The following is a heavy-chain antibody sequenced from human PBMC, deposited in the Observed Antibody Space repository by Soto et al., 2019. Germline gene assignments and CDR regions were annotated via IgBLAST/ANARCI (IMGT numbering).Heavy chain of an antibody. V-gene: IGHV3-30*18. J-gene: IGHJ4*02. CDR1: GFTFNSHA. Sequence: GGSLRLSCAVSGFTFNSHAMHWVRQAPGKELEWVAVISYGGANKYYADSVKGRFTISRDNSKNTLFLQMDSLRPEDTAVYYCAKGPRSCSSTTCYTVDYWGRGTLVTVSS. D-gene: IGHD2-2*02. CDR2: ISYGGANK. CDR3: AKGPRSCSSTTCYTVDY.